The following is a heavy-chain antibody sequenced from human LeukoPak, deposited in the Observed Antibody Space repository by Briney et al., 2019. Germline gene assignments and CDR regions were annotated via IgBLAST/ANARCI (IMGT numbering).Heavy chain of an antibody. Sequence: SETLSLTCTVSGGSISSNAYYWAWIRQPPGTGLEWIGSIYSSVSTYYNPSLKSRVTISVDTSKNQFSLKLSSVTAADTAVYYCARTGADYDAFDIWGQGTMVTVSS. CDR1: GGSISSNAYY. CDR3: ARTGADYDAFDI. J-gene: IGHJ3*02. CDR2: IYSSVST. V-gene: IGHV4-39*07. D-gene: IGHD4-11*01.